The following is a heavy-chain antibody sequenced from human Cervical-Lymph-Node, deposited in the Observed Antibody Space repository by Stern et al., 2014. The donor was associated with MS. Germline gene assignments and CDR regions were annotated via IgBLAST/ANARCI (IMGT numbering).Heavy chain of an antibody. CDR1: GGSISPNY. CDR2: VYHTGRT. J-gene: IGHJ3*01. CDR3: TRKGVAVRDAFDV. V-gene: IGHV4-59*12. Sequence: QVQLQESGPGLVKPSETLSLSCSVSGGSISPNYWSWVRQAPGKGLEWLGHVYHTGRTAYNPSLKTRVTISVDLAKNTFSLNLTSVTAADTAIYFCTRKGVAVRDAFDVWGQGTMAIVSS. D-gene: IGHD6-19*01.